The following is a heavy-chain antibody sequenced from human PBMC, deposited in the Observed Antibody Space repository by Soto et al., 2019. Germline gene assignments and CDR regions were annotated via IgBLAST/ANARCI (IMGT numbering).Heavy chain of an antibody. D-gene: IGHD3-9*01. CDR1: GGSISSYY. CDR3: ARALILTGYYIHDAFDI. Sequence: QVQLQESGPGLVKPSETLSLTCTVSGGSISSYYWSWIRQPPGKGLEWIGYIYYSGSTNYNPSLKSRVTISVDXSXNXXSLKLSSVTAADTAVYYCARALILTGYYIHDAFDIWGQGTMVTVSS. J-gene: IGHJ3*02. V-gene: IGHV4-59*01. CDR2: IYYSGST.